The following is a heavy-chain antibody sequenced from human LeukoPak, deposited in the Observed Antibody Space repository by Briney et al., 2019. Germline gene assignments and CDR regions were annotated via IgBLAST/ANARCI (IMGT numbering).Heavy chain of an antibody. J-gene: IGHJ5*02. D-gene: IGHD6-19*01. CDR2: MNPNSGNT. CDR3: ARGGRDSSGQSWFDP. V-gene: IGHV1-8*01. CDR1: GYTFTSYD. Sequence: GASVKVSCKASGYTFTSYDINWVQQATGQGLEWMGWMNPNSGNTGYAQKFQGRVTMTRNTSISTAYMELSSLRSEDTAVYYCARGGRDSSGQSWFDPWGQGTLVTVSS.